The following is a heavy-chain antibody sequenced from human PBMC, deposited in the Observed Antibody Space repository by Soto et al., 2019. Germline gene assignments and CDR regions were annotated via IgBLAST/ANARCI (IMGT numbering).Heavy chain of an antibody. CDR1: GGTFSNYA. V-gene: IGHV1-69*06. J-gene: IGHJ4*02. D-gene: IGHD3-22*01. Sequence: QVQLVQSGAEVKTPGSSVRVSCNASGGTFSNYAFSWVRQAPGQGLEYMGGIIPIFNTPSYAQNFQGRVTITADISTDTAYLELSSLRSDDTAVYYCATRLSAGDFWGQGTLIIVSS. CDR3: ATRLSAGDF. CDR2: IIPIFNTP.